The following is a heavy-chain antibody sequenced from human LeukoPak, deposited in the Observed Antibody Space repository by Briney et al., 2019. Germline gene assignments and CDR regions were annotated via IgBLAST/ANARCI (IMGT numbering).Heavy chain of an antibody. D-gene: IGHD3-9*01. J-gene: IGHJ6*02. V-gene: IGHV1-18*01. CDR3: ARGSGRVLRYFDWLSAPDYYYGMDV. Sequence: ASVKVSCKASGYTFTSYGISWVRQAPGQGLEWMGWISAYNGKTNYAQKLQGRFTMTTDTSTSTAYMELRSLRSDDTAVYYCARGSGRVLRYFDWLSAPDYYYGMDVWGQGTTVTVSS. CDR1: GYTFTSYG. CDR2: ISAYNGKT.